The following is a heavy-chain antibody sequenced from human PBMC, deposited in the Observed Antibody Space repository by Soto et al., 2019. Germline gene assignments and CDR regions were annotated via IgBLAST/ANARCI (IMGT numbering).Heavy chain of an antibody. CDR2: ISSSSSTI. CDR3: ARGLATVTKPFDP. V-gene: IGHV3-48*01. J-gene: IGHJ5*02. Sequence: EVQLVESGGGLVQPGGFLRLSCTDSGFTFSSYSMNWDRQTPGKGLEWVSYISSSSSTIYYADSVKGRFTISRDNAKNSLYLQINSLRAEDTAVYYWARGLATVTKPFDPWGQGTLVTVSS. D-gene: IGHD4-17*01. CDR1: GFTFSSYS.